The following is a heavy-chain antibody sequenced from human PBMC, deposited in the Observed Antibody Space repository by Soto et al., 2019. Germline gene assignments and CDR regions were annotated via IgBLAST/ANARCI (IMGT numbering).Heavy chain of an antibody. V-gene: IGHV4-59*01. CDR1: GGSISSYY. J-gene: IGHJ6*02. CDR2: IYYSGST. CDR3: ARDIAVPAAHGGYYYYGMDV. Sequence: SETLSLTCTVSGGSISSYYWSWIRQPPGKGLEWIGYIYYSGSTNYNPSLKSRVTISVDTSKNQFSLKLSSVTAADTAVYYCARDIAVPAAHGGYYYYGMDVWGQGTTVTVSS. D-gene: IGHD2-2*01.